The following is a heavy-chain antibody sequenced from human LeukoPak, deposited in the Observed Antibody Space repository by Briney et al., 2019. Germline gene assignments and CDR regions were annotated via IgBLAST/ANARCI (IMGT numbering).Heavy chain of an antibody. CDR1: GGSINSPTYY. V-gene: IGHV4-39*01. CDR2: IHYSGST. CDR3: AKSDHSKTYYFDY. D-gene: IGHD4-11*01. Sequence: SETLSLTCTVSGGSINSPTYYWGWIRQPPGKGLEWIGSIHYSGSTYYNPSLRCRVSVSVDTSKNEFSLKLYSVTAADTAVYHCAKSDHSKTYYFDYWGQGTLVTVSS. J-gene: IGHJ4*02.